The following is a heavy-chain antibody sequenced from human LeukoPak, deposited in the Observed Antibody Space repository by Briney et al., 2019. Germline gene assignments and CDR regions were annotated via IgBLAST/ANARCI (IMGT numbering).Heavy chain of an antibody. V-gene: IGHV4-39*01. Sequence: SQTLSLTCTVSGGSISSSSYDWGWLRQPPGKGLEWIGSIYYSGSTYYNPSLKSRGTISVDTSKNKFSLKLSSVTAADTAVYYCARHVSPVSPFDILTGWVGNWFDPWGQGTLVTVSS. CDR3: ARHVSPVSPFDILTGWVGNWFDP. CDR1: GGSISSSSYD. CDR2: IYYSGST. J-gene: IGHJ5*02. D-gene: IGHD3-9*01.